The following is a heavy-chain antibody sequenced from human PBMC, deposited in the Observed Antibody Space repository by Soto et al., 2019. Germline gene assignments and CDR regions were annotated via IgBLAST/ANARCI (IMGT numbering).Heavy chain of an antibody. CDR1: GGSISSGGYY. CDR2: IYYSGST. V-gene: IGHV4-31*03. D-gene: IGHD2-2*01. Sequence: SETLSLTCTVSGGSISSGGYYWSWIRQHPGKGLEWIGYIYYSGSTYYNPSLKSRVTISVDTSKNQFSLKLSSVTAADTAVYYCARDHSDIVVVPASTTNYYYYGMDVWGQGTTVTVSS. J-gene: IGHJ6*02. CDR3: ARDHSDIVVVPASTTNYYYYGMDV.